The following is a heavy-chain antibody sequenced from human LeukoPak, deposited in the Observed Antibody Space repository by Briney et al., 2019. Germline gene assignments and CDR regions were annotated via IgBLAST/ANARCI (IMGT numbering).Heavy chain of an antibody. V-gene: IGHV3-30*02. CDR3: ARSNWHYYDSCGSVH. J-gene: IGHJ4*02. CDR2: IRYDGSNK. Sequence: GGSLRLSCAASGFTFSSYGMHWVRQAPGKGLEWVAFIRYDGSNKYYADSVKGRFTISRDNSKNTLYLQMNSLRAEDTAVYYCARSNWHYYDSCGSVHWGQGTLVTVSS. CDR1: GFTFSSYG. D-gene: IGHD3-22*01.